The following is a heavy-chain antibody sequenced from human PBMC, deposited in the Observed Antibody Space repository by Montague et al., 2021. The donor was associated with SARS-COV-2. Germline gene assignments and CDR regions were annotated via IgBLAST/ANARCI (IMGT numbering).Heavy chain of an antibody. CDR3: ARDKAEYIVVVPAVPLAYGMDV. D-gene: IGHD2-2*01. CDR1: GGSISSYY. CDR2: IYYSGST. J-gene: IGHJ6*02. Sequence: SETLSLTCTVSGGSISSYYWSWIRQPPGKGLEWIGYIYYSGSTNYNPPLKSRVTISVDTSKNQFSLKLSSVTAADTAVYYCARDKAEYIVVVPAVPLAYGMDVWGQGTTVTVSS. V-gene: IGHV4-59*12.